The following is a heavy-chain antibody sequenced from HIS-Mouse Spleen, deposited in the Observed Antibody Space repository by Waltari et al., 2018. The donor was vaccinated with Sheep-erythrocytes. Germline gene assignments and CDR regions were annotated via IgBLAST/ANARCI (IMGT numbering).Heavy chain of an antibody. CDR1: GGSISSSSYY. CDR3: AKGDAMVYDAFDI. Sequence: QLQLQESGPGLVKPSETLSLTCTVSGGSISSSSYYWGWIRQPPGKGLEWIGSIYYSGSTYYNPSLRSRVTISVDTSKNQFSLKLSSVTAADTAVYYCAKGDAMVYDAFDIWGQGTMVTVSS. J-gene: IGHJ3*02. CDR2: IYYSGST. D-gene: IGHD2-8*01. V-gene: IGHV4-39*01.